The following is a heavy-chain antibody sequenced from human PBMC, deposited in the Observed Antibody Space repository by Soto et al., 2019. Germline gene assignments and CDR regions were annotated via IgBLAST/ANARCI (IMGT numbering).Heavy chain of an antibody. J-gene: IGHJ5*02. D-gene: IGHD3-16*01. Sequence: QITLKESGPTLVKPTQTLTLTCTLSGFSLTTRGVGVGWIRQPPGKALECLALIYWDDDNRYSPSLQSRLSITKDPSKNPVVLTMTNVDPVDTATYYCAHIPNYYQYDWFDPWGQGTLVSVSS. V-gene: IGHV2-5*02. CDR2: IYWDDDN. CDR1: GFSLTTRGVG. CDR3: AHIPNYYQYDWFDP.